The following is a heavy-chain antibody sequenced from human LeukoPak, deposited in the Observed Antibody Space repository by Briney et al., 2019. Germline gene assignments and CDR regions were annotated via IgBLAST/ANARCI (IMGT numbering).Heavy chain of an antibody. V-gene: IGHV1-2*02. CDR2: IKPDRGSL. Sequence: ASVKVSCKSSGYTFTAYYIHWLRQAPGQGPEWMGWIKPDRGSLHYAQKFQGRVTMTMDTSSNSVTMDLTRLNSDDRAGHYCVRARVPIAVAGLYYFDYWGQGALVTVSS. J-gene: IGHJ4*02. D-gene: IGHD6-19*01. CDR3: VRARVPIAVAGLYYFDY. CDR1: GYTFTAYY.